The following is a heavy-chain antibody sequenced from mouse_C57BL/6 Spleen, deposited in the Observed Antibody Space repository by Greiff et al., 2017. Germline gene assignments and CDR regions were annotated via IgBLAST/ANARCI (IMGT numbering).Heavy chain of an antibody. CDR1: GYTFTSYW. J-gene: IGHJ4*01. Sequence: QVQLQQPGAELVKPGASVKLSCKASGYTFTSYWMQWVKQRPGQGLEWIGEIDPSDSYTNYNQKFKGKATLTVDTSSSTAYMQLSSLTSEDSAVYYCARSSSAQATLYAMDYWGQGTSVTVSS. CDR2: IDPSDSYT. CDR3: ARSSSAQATLYAMDY. V-gene: IGHV1-50*01. D-gene: IGHD3-2*02.